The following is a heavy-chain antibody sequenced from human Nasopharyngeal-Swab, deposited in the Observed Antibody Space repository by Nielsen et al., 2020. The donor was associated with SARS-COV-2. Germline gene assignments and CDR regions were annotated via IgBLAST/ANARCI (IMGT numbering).Heavy chain of an antibody. Sequence: VRQAPGKGLEWVSYISSSSSTIYYADSVKGRFTISRDNAKNSLYLQMNSLRAEDTAVYYCARDPPADFWSGYYLDYWGQGTLVTV. V-gene: IGHV3-48*04. J-gene: IGHJ4*02. D-gene: IGHD3-3*01. CDR3: ARDPPADFWSGYYLDY. CDR2: ISSSSSTI.